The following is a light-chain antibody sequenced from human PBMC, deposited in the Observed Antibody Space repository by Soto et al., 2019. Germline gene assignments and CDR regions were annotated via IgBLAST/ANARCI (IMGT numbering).Light chain of an antibody. Sequence: QSALAQPASVPGSPGQSITISCTGTSSDVGAYKYVAWYQQHSGKAPKVMIFEVSNRPSGVSNRFSGSKSGNTASLTISGLQAEDEADYYCTSYTTSTTLVFGTGTKLTVL. J-gene: IGLJ1*01. CDR3: TSYTTSTTLV. CDR2: EVS. V-gene: IGLV2-14*01. CDR1: SSDVGAYKY.